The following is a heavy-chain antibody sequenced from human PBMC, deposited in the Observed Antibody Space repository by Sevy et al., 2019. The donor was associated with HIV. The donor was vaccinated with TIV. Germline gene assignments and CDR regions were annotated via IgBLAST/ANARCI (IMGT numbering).Heavy chain of an antibody. CDR2: LKNKARGGTL. Sequence: GGSLRLSCTASGFSFGDYAMNWVRQAPGKGLEWVAFLKNKARGGTLDHAASVKGRFTISRDDSKSIVYLQMNDLRTEDTGVYYCTRRKGVKSIFDYWGQGALVTVSS. CDR3: TRRKGVKSIFDY. J-gene: IGHJ4*02. V-gene: IGHV3-49*04. CDR1: GFSFGDYA. D-gene: IGHD3-10*01.